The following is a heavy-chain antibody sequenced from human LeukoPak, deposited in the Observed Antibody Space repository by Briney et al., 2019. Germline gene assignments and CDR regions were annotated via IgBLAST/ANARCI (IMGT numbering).Heavy chain of an antibody. CDR3: ARYNSGSYQPGFDY. V-gene: IGHV4-34*01. J-gene: IGHJ4*02. D-gene: IGHD1-26*01. Sequence: SETLSLTCAVYGGSFSGYYWSWIRQPPGKGLEWIGEINHSGSTNYNPSLKSRVTISVDTSKNQFSLKLSSATAADTAVYYCARYNSGSYQPGFDYWGQGTLVTVSS. CDR2: INHSGST. CDR1: GGSFSGYY.